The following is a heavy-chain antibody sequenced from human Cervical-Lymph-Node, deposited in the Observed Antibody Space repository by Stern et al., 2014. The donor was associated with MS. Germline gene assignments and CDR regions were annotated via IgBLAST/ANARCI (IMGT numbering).Heavy chain of an antibody. CDR1: GGSVSSTNW. J-gene: IGHJ2*01. V-gene: IGHV4-4*02. D-gene: IGHD2/OR15-2a*01. Sequence: VQLVESGPGLVKPSGTLSLTCAVSGGSVSSTNWWSWVRQSPGKGLEWIGNIYHSGASNYRPSLRSRVPISLDNSKNHLSLHLTSVTAADTAVYYCARERQQYCNSEGCSYWYFDLWGRGTLVTVSS. CDR3: ARERQQYCNSEGCSYWYFDL. CDR2: IYHSGAS.